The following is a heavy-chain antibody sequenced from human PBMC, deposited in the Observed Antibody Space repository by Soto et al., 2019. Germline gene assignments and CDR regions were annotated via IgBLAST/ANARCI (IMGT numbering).Heavy chain of an antibody. CDR2: IYYSGST. D-gene: IGHD4-17*01. CDR1: GGSISSSSYC. V-gene: IGHV4-39*01. Sequence: PLETLSLTWTVSGGSISSSSYCWGWIRQPPGKGLEWIGSIYYSGSTYYNPSLKSRVTISVDTSKNQFSLKLSSVTAADTAVYYCARQSEYGDYVDYWGQGTLVTVSS. CDR3: ARQSEYGDYVDY. J-gene: IGHJ4*02.